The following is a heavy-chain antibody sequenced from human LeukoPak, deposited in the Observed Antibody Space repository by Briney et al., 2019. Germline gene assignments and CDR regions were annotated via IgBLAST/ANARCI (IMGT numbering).Heavy chain of an antibody. Sequence: SETLSLTCTVSGGSISSYYWSWIRQPAGKGLEWIGRIYTSGSTNYNPSLKSRVTMSVDTSKNQFSLKLSSVTAADTAVYYRAREKSTMSSFDYWGQGTLVTVSS. D-gene: IGHD5/OR15-5a*01. CDR3: AREKSTMSSFDY. CDR2: IYTSGST. V-gene: IGHV4-4*07. J-gene: IGHJ4*02. CDR1: GGSISSYY.